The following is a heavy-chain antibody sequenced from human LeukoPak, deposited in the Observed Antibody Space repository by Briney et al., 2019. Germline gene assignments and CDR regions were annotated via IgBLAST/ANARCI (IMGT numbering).Heavy chain of an antibody. V-gene: IGHV4-30-2*01. Sequence: SETLSLTCTVSGGSISSGGCYWSWIRQPPGKGLEWIGYIYHSGSTYYNPSLKSRVTISVDRSKNQFSLKLSSVTAADTAVYYCARVKLLWFGELSKITDYWGQGTLVTVSS. CDR3: ARVKLLWFGELSKITDY. D-gene: IGHD3-10*01. CDR1: GGSISSGGCY. J-gene: IGHJ4*02. CDR2: IYHSGST.